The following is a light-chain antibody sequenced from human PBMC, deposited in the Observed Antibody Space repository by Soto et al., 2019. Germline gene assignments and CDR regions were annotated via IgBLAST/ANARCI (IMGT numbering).Light chain of an antibody. CDR2: KAS. CDR1: QSISNW. V-gene: IGKV1-5*03. J-gene: IGKJ2*01. Sequence: DIQMTQSPSTLSTSVGDRVTITCRASQSISNWLAWYQQKPGKAPKVLIYKASNLERGVPSRFSGSGSGTEFTLTISSLQPDDFATYYCQQYNSYPYTFGQGTKLEIK. CDR3: QQYNSYPYT.